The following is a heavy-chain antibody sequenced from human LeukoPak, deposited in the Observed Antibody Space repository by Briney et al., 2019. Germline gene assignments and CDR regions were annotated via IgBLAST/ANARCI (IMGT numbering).Heavy chain of an antibody. CDR2: ISGSGGST. J-gene: IGHJ4*02. CDR1: GFTFSSYA. D-gene: IGHD2-2*01. Sequence: HPGGSLRLSCAASGFTFSSYAMSWVRQAPGKGLEWVSAISGSGGSTYYADSVKGRFTISRDNSKNTLYLQMNSLRAEDAAVYYCARAIGDIVVVPAAIDYWGQGTLVTVSS. CDR3: ARAIGDIVVVPAAIDY. V-gene: IGHV3-23*01.